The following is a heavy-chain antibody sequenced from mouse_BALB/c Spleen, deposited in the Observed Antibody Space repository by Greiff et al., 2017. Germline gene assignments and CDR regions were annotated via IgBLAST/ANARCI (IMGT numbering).Heavy chain of an antibody. CDR2: IDPYYGGT. CDR3: AKGVTTGPWFAY. J-gene: IGHJ3*01. D-gene: IGHD1-1*01. Sequence: VQLKESGPELEKPGASVKISCKASGYSFTGYNMNWVKQSNGKSLEWIGNIDPYYGGTSYNQKFKGKATLTVDKSSSTAYMQLKSLTSEDSAVYYCAKGVTTGPWFAYWGQGTLVTVSA. V-gene: IGHV1-39*01. CDR1: GYSFTGYN.